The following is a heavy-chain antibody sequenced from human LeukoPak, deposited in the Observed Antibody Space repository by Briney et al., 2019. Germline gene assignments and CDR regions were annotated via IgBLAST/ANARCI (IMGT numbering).Heavy chain of an antibody. J-gene: IGHJ5*02. CDR2: INHSGNT. Sequence: SETLSLTCTVSGYSISPYDWSWIRQPPGKGLEWIGFINHSGNTNYNPSLKNRITLSVDTSKSQFSLRLSSVTAADTAVYYCARHGGTFDPWGQGTLVTVSS. V-gene: IGHV4-59*08. CDR3: ARHGGTFDP. CDR1: GYSISPYD. D-gene: IGHD3-16*01.